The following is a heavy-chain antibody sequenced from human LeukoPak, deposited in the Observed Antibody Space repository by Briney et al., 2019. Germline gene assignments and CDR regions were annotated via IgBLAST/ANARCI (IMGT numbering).Heavy chain of an antibody. D-gene: IGHD3-9*01. V-gene: IGHV1-18*01. J-gene: IGHJ4*02. CDR2: ISAYNGNT. Sequence: GASVKVSCKASGYPFTSYGISWVRQAPGQGLEWMGWISAYNGNTNYAQKLQGRVTMTTDTSTSTAYMELRSLRSDDTAVYYCARDYYDILTGQHYFDYWGQGTLVTVSS. CDR3: ARDYYDILTGQHYFDY. CDR1: GYPFTSYG.